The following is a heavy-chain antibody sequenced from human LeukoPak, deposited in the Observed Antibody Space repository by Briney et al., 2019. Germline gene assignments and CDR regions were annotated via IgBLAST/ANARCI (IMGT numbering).Heavy chain of an antibody. CDR2: VSSSSSYT. J-gene: IGHJ5*02. CDR1: GFTFSDYY. V-gene: IGHV3-11*06. CDR3: ARDIFGPGSQEWFDP. Sequence: GGSLRLSCAASGFTFSDYYMSWIRQAPGKGLEWVSYVSSSSSYTNYADSVKGRFTISRDNAKNSLYLQMNSLRAEDTAVYYCARDIFGPGSQEWFDPWGQGTLVTVSS. D-gene: IGHD3-10*01.